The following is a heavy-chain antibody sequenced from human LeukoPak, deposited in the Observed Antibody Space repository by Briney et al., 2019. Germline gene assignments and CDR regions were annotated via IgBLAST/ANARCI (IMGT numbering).Heavy chain of an antibody. CDR3: AKDGVYDYDSSGYSGDY. D-gene: IGHD3-22*01. Sequence: GGSLRLSCAASGFTVSSNYMSWVRQAPGKGLEWVSVIYSGGSTYYADSVKGRFTISRDNSKNTLYLQMNSLRAEDTAVYYCAKDGVYDYDSSGYSGDYWGQGTLVTVSS. CDR1: GFTVSSNY. CDR2: IYSGGST. V-gene: IGHV3-53*05. J-gene: IGHJ4*02.